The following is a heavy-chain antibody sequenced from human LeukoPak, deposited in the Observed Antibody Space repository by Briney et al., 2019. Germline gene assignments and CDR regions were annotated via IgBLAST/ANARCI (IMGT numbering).Heavy chain of an antibody. J-gene: IGHJ6*03. CDR3: VSLSVVPAAMQYYYYYHMDV. D-gene: IGHD2-2*01. Sequence: PSETLSLTCTVSGDSIISSYWSWIRQPPGKALEWIGYIFYSGGTNYNPSLKSRVTISVDMSKNQFSLSFSYVTTAYMALYCHVSLSVVPAAMQYYYYYHMDVWGKGTTVTVSS. CDR1: GDSIISSY. CDR2: IFYSGGT. V-gene: IGHV4-59*08.